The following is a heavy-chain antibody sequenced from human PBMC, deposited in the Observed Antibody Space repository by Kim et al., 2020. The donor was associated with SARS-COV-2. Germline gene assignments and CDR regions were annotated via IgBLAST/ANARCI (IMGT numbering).Heavy chain of an antibody. CDR2: ISSSSSYT. CDR1: GFTFSDYY. D-gene: IGHD5-18*01. CDR3: ARDRGYSYADY. V-gene: IGHV3-11*06. J-gene: IGHJ4*02. Sequence: GGSLRLSCAASGFTFSDYYMSWIRQAPGKGLEWVSYISSSSSYTNYADSVKGRFTISRDNAKNSLYLQMNSLRAEDTAVYYCARDRGYSYADYWGQGTLVTVSS.